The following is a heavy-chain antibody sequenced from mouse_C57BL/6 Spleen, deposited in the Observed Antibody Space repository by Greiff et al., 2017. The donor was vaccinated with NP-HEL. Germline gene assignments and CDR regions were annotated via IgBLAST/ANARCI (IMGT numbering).Heavy chain of an antibody. V-gene: IGHV1-69*01. D-gene: IGHD3-2*02. J-gene: IGHJ3*01. CDR1: GYTFTSYW. CDR2: IDPSDSYT. Sequence: QVQLQQPGAELVMPGASVKLSCKASGYTFTSYWMHWVKQRPGQGLEWIGEIDPSDSYTNYNQKFKGKSTLTVDKSSSTAYMQLSSLTSEDSAVYYCERAAQATVFADWGQGTLVTVSA. CDR3: ERAAQATVFAD.